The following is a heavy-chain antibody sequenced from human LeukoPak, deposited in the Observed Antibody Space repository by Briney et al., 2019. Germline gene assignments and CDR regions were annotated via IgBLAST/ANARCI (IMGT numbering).Heavy chain of an antibody. D-gene: IGHD3-3*01. CDR1: GGSFSGYY. Sequence: SETLSLTCAVYGGSFSGYYWSWIRQPPGKGLEWIGEINHSGSTNYNPSLKSRVTTSVDTSKNQFSLKLSSVTAADTAVYYCARGRVATIFGVVTPYYFDYWGQGTLVTVSS. CDR3: ARGRVATIFGVVTPYYFDY. V-gene: IGHV4-34*01. J-gene: IGHJ4*02. CDR2: INHSGST.